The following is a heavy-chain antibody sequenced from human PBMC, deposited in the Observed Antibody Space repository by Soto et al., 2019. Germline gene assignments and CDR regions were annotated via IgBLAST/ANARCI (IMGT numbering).Heavy chain of an antibody. CDR3: ASSMYSSSSEGWYYYYGMDV. CDR1: GGSFSGYY. J-gene: IGHJ6*02. Sequence: PSETLSLTCAVYGGSFSGYYWSWIRQPPWKWLEWIGEINHSGSTNYNPSLKSRVTISVDTSKNQFSLKLSSVTAADTAVYYCASSMYSSSSEGWYYYYGMDVWGQGTTVTVSS. D-gene: IGHD6-6*01. V-gene: IGHV4-34*01. CDR2: INHSGST.